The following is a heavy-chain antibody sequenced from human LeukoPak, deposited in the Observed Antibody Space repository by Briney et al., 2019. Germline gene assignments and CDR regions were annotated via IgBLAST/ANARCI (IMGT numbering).Heavy chain of an antibody. CDR3: TKGQRWESPHYLDS. Sequence: GGSLRLSCAASGFTFSSYSMNWVRQVPGKGLERVSGISASGGSTYYADSVRGRFTISRDNSKNTLYVQMNSLRDEDTAVYYCTKGQRWESPHYLDSWGQGTLVTVSS. CDR1: GFTFSSYS. J-gene: IGHJ4*02. V-gene: IGHV3-23*01. CDR2: ISASGGST. D-gene: IGHD1-26*01.